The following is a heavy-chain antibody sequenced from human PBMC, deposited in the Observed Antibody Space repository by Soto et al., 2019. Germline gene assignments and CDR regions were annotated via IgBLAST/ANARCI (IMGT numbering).Heavy chain of an antibody. CDR3: ATVSAHYYDSSGYYYYFDY. Sequence: ASVKVSCKVSGYTLTELSMHWVRQAPGKGLEWMGGFDPEDGETIYAQKFQGRVTMTEDTSTDTAYMELSSLRSEDTAVYYCATVSAHYYDSSGYYYYFDYWGQGPLVTVSS. J-gene: IGHJ4*02. V-gene: IGHV1-24*01. CDR2: FDPEDGET. CDR1: GYTLTELS. D-gene: IGHD3-22*01.